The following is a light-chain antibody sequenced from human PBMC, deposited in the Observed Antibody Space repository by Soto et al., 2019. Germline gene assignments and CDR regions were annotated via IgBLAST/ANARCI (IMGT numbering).Light chain of an antibody. J-gene: IGLJ1*01. Sequence: QSVLTHPRSVCWSPGQSVTISCTGTDSNIGFYNFVSWYQQHPDKAPHLVIYDVNKRPSGVPDRFSGSKSGKTASLTISGLQADDEADYYCCSYAGTYNYVFGTGTKVTVL. V-gene: IGLV2-11*01. CDR1: DSNIGFYNF. CDR3: CSYAGTYNYV. CDR2: DVN.